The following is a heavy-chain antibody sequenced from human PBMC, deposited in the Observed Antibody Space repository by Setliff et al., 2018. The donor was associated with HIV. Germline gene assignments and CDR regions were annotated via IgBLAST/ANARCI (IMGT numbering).Heavy chain of an antibody. J-gene: IGHJ4*02. D-gene: IGHD2-2*01. Sequence: GGSLRLSCAASGFTFSSYTMNWVRQAPGKGLEWISYISSSGSSIYLANSVKGRFTISRDNAKNSLYLQMNSLRAEDTAVYYCARDLVGYCSSTSCYELDYWGQGTLVTVSS. CDR2: ISSSGSSI. CDR1: GFTFSSYT. CDR3: ARDLVGYCSSTSCYELDY. V-gene: IGHV3-48*04.